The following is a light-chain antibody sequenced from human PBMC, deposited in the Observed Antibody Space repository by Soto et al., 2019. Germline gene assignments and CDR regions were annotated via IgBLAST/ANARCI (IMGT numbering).Light chain of an antibody. Sequence: QSVLTQPPSASGTPGQRVTISCSGSSSNIGSENVNWYQQVPGTAPKLLIYANNQRPSGVPDRFSGSKSGTSASLAIGGLQSEDEADYSCAAWDDSLKGWVFGGGTKLTVL. J-gene: IGLJ3*02. V-gene: IGLV1-44*01. CDR2: ANN. CDR1: SSNIGSEN. CDR3: AAWDDSLKGWV.